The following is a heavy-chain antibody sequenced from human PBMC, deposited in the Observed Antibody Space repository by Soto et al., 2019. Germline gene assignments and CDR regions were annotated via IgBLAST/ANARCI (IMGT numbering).Heavy chain of an antibody. J-gene: IGHJ3*02. CDR2: IYSGGST. CDR1: GFTVSSNY. CDR3: ARGSAGNADAFDI. V-gene: IGHV3-66*01. Sequence: PGGSLRLSCAASGFTVSSNYMSWVRQAPGKGLEWVSVIYSGGSTYYADSVKGRFTISRDNSKNTLYLQMNSLRAEDTAVYYCARGSAGNADAFDIWGQGTMVTVSS. D-gene: IGHD4-4*01.